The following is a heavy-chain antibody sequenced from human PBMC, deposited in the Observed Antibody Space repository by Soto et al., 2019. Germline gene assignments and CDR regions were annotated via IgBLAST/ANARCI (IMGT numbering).Heavy chain of an antibody. CDR1: GFTFSSYA. J-gene: IGHJ4*02. CDR2: ISYDGSNK. CDR3: ARVATLFDY. D-gene: IGHD5-12*01. Sequence: QVQLVESGGGVVQPGRSLRLSCAASGFTFSSYAMHWVRQAPGKGLEWVAVISYDGSNKYYADSVKGRFTISRDNSKNTLYLQMNSLRAEDTAVYYCARVATLFDYWGQGTLVTVSS. V-gene: IGHV3-30-3*01.